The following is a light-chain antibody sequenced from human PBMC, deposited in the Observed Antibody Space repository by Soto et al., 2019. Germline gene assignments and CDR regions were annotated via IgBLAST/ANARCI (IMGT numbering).Light chain of an antibody. CDR3: HQRQSWPRT. J-gene: IGKJ1*01. CDR1: QYINTR. Sequence: IVFTQSPATLSSFPRDRVTLSCRASQYINTRLAWYQHRPGQAPRLLIYQTSIRAAGIPARFSASGSGTDFTLTISDVQPEDFALYYCHQRQSWPRTFGQGTKVDIK. V-gene: IGKV3-11*01. CDR2: QTS.